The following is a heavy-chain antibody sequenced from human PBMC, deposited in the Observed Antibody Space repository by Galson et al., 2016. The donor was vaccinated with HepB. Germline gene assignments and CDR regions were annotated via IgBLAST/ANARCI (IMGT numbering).Heavy chain of an antibody. CDR1: GFTFSSYA. CDR3: ARGTEQWPAY. D-gene: IGHD6-19*01. CDR2: ISGSGVST. V-gene: IGHV3-23*01. Sequence: SLRLSCAASGFTFSSYALSWVRQAPGKGLEWVSAISGSGVSTYYADSVKGRFTISSDNSKNTLYLQMNSLRAEATAVYYCARGTEQWPAYWGQGTLATVSS. J-gene: IGHJ4*02.